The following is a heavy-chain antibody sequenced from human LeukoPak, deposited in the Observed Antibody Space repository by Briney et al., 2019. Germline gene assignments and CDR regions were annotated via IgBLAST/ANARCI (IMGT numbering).Heavy chain of an antibody. CDR2: ISAYNGNT. V-gene: IGHV1-18*01. D-gene: IGHD3-3*01. Sequence: ASVKVSCKASGYPFTSYGISWVRQAPGQGLEWMGWISAYNGNTNYAQKLQGRVTMTTDTSTSTAYMELRSLRSDDTAVYYCARVASSYDFWRAWFDPWGQGTLVTVSS. CDR1: GYPFTSYG. CDR3: ARVASSYDFWRAWFDP. J-gene: IGHJ5*02.